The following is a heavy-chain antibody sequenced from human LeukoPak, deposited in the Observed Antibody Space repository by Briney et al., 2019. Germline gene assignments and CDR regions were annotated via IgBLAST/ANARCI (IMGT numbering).Heavy chain of an antibody. Sequence: ASVYVSCKPSVYTFTSYYMHWVRQAPGQGGEWMGIINPSVGSTSHAQKFQGRVTMTRDMSTSTVYMELSSLRTEDTAVYYCARGGPLRFLEWLNLNYYYYYYMDVWGKGTTVTVSS. CDR3: ARGGPLRFLEWLNLNYYYYYYMDV. D-gene: IGHD3-3*01. J-gene: IGHJ6*03. V-gene: IGHV1-46*01. CDR1: VYTFTSYY. CDR2: INPSVGST.